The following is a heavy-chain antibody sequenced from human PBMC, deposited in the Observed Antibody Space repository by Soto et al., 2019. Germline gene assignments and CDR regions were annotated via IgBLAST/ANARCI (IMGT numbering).Heavy chain of an antibody. CDR3: TTDSYSSIIVVRFDY. D-gene: IGHD3-22*01. CDR1: GFTFPNAW. CDR2: IKSKTAGGTT. V-gene: IGHV3-15*07. J-gene: IGHJ4*02. Sequence: GGSLRLSCAASGFTFPNAWINWVRQAPGKGLEWVGRIKSKTAGGTTDYAAPVKGRFAVSRDDSRNMVYLQMNNLKTEDTGIYYCTTDSYSSIIVVRFDYWGQGTVVTVSS.